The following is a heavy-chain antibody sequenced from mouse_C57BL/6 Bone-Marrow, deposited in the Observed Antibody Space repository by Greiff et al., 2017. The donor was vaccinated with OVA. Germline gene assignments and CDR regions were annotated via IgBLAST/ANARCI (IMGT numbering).Heavy chain of an antibody. CDR1: GYSITSDY. Sequence: EVKLVESGPGLAKPSQTLSLTCSVTGYSITSDYWNWIRKFPGNKLEYMGYISYSGSTYYNPSLKSRISITRDTSKNQYYLQLNSVTTEDTATYYCARRHYYGSSYWYFDVWGTGTTVTVSS. V-gene: IGHV3-8*01. CDR3: ARRHYYGSSYWYFDV. D-gene: IGHD1-1*01. J-gene: IGHJ1*03. CDR2: ISYSGST.